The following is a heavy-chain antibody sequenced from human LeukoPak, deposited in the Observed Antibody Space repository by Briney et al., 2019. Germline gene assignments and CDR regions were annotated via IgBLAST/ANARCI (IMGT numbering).Heavy chain of an antibody. V-gene: IGHV3-48*03. J-gene: IGHJ5*02. D-gene: IGHD4-11*01. CDR3: ARDGGTVTTGNWFDP. CDR1: GFTFSSYE. Sequence: AGGSLRLSCAASGFTFSSYEMNWVRQAPGKGLEWVSYISSSASTMYYADSVKGRFTISRDNAKNLLYLQMNSLRAEDTAVYYCARDGGTVTTGNWFDPWGQGTLVTVSS. CDR2: ISSSASTM.